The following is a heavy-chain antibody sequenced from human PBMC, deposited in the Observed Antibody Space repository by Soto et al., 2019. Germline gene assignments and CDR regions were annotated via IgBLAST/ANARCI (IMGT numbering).Heavy chain of an antibody. CDR3: ARKIAYCGGDCYNGY. CDR2: INHSGST. Sequence: SETLSLTCAVYGGSLSGSYWSWIRQPPGKGLEWIGEINHSGSTNYNPSLKSRVTISVDTSKNQFSLKLSSVTAADMAVYYCARKIAYCGGDCYNGYWGQGTLVT. J-gene: IGHJ4*02. CDR1: GGSLSGSY. D-gene: IGHD2-21*01. V-gene: IGHV4-34*01.